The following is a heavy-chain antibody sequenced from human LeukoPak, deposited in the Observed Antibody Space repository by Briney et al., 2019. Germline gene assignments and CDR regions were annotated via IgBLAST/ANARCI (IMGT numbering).Heavy chain of an antibody. CDR1: GFTFSSYW. D-gene: IGHD5-18*01. Sequence: PGGSLRLSCAASGFTFSSYWMSWVRQAPGKGLEWVANIKQDGSEKYYVDSVKGRFTISRDNAKNSLYLQMNSLRAEDTAVYYCAKGDGYSYGYGNFDYWGQGTLVTVSS. CDR2: IKQDGSEK. J-gene: IGHJ4*02. CDR3: AKGDGYSYGYGNFDY. V-gene: IGHV3-7*03.